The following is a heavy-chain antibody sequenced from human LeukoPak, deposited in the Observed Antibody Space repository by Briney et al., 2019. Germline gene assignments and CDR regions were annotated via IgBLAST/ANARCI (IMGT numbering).Heavy chain of an antibody. CDR1: GFTFSSYA. CDR2: ISGSGDST. Sequence: GGSLRLSCAASGFTFSSYAMSWVRQAPGKGLEWVSAISGSGDSTYYADSVRGRFTISRDNSKNTLYLQMNSLRAEDTAVYYCAKEGDSSSWYDLYDYWGQGTLVTVSS. V-gene: IGHV3-23*01. CDR3: AKEGDSSSWYDLYDY. J-gene: IGHJ4*02. D-gene: IGHD6-13*01.